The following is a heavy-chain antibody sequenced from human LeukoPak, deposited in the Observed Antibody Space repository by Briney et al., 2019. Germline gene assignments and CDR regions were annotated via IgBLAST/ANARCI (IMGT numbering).Heavy chain of an antibody. Sequence: PSETLSLTCTVSGGSISSYYWSWIRQPPGKGLEWIGYIYYSGSTNYNPSLKSRVTISVDTSKNQFSLKLSSVTAADTAVYYCASRHYYGSGSYWGQGTLVTVSS. V-gene: IGHV4-59*12. D-gene: IGHD3-10*01. CDR3: ASRHYYGSGSY. CDR2: IYYSGST. CDR1: GGSISSYY. J-gene: IGHJ4*02.